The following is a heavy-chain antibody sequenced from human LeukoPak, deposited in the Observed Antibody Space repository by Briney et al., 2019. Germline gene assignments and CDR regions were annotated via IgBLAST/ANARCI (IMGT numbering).Heavy chain of an antibody. J-gene: IGHJ5*02. CDR3: ARGSYSSSWYQDWFDP. CDR1: GYSISSGYY. D-gene: IGHD6-13*01. Sequence: PSETLSLTCTVSGYSISSGYYWGWIRQPPGKGLEWIGSIYYSGSTYYNPSLKSRVTISVDTSKNQFSLKLSSVTAADTAVYYCARGSYSSSWYQDWFDPWGQGTLVTVSS. CDR2: IYYSGST. V-gene: IGHV4-38-2*02.